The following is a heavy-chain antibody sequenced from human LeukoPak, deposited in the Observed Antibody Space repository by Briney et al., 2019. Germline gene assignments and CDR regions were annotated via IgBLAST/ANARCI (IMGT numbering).Heavy chain of an antibody. Sequence: GGSLRLSCAASGFTFSSYAMSWVRQAPGKGLEWVSAISGSGGSTYYADSVKGRFTTSRDNSKNTLFMQMNSPRAEDTAVYYCGKSGSRDWDYFEYWGQGTLVTASS. D-gene: IGHD6-19*01. J-gene: IGHJ4*02. CDR2: ISGSGGST. V-gene: IGHV3-23*01. CDR3: GKSGSRDWDYFEY. CDR1: GFTFSSYA.